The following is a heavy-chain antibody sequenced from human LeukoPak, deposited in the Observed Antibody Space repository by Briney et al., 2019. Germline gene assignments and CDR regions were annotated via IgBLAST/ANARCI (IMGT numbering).Heavy chain of an antibody. D-gene: IGHD6-19*01. Sequence: GGSLRLSCAASGFTFDDYAMHWVRQAPGKGLEWVSLISWDGGSSYYADSVKGRFTISRDNSKNSLYLQMNSLRAEDTALYYCAKDSVAVTGTGNVDYWGQGTLVTVSS. CDR3: AKDSVAVTGTGNVDY. CDR2: ISWDGGSS. V-gene: IGHV3-43D*03. CDR1: GFTFDDYA. J-gene: IGHJ4*02.